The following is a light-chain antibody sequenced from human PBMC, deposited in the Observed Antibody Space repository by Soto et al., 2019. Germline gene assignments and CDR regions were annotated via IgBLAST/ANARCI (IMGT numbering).Light chain of an antibody. Sequence: EILMTQSPLTLSVSPGEGATLSCRASQNINSNLAWYQQRPGQAPRVLIYGASSRASGIPDRFSGSGSGTEFTLTINRLEPDDFSVYYCHQHKDWPPLTFGGGTKVESK. V-gene: IGKV3D-15*01. CDR1: QNINSN. CDR3: HQHKDWPPLT. J-gene: IGKJ4*01. CDR2: GAS.